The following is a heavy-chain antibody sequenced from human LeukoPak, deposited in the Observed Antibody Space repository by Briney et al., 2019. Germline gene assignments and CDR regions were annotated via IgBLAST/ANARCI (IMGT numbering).Heavy chain of an antibody. J-gene: IGHJ4*02. D-gene: IGHD2-15*01. CDR3: ARDGAYCSGGSCSSEFDY. Sequence: GGSLRLSCAASGFIFSSYSMNWVRQAPGKGLEWVSSISSSSSYIYYADSVKGRFTISRDNAKNSLYLQMNSLRAEDTAVYYCARDGAYCSGGSCSSEFDYWGQGTLVTVSS. CDR2: ISSSSSYI. V-gene: IGHV3-21*01. CDR1: GFIFSSYS.